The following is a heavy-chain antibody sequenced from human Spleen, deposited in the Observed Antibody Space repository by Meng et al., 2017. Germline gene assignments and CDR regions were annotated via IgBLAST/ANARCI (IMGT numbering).Heavy chain of an antibody. Sequence: GGSLRLSCAASRFTFSHYWMTWVRQAPGKGLEWVATIKQDGSEKYYLDSVKGRFTISRDNAKDSLYLQMNSLRAEDTAVYYCARAPGYDYDSGGFYFAYWGQGSLVTVSS. CDR2: IKQDGSEK. CDR3: ARAPGYDYDSGGFYFAY. CDR1: RFTFSHYW. J-gene: IGHJ4*02. D-gene: IGHD3-22*01. V-gene: IGHV3-7*01.